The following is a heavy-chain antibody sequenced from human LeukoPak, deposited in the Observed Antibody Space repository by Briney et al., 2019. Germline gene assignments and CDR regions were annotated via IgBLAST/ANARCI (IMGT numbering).Heavy chain of an antibody. J-gene: IGHJ4*02. CDR2: INPNSGGT. V-gene: IGHV1-2*02. D-gene: IGHD3-9*01. CDR1: GYTFTGYY. Sequence: ASVKVSCKASGYTFTGYYMHWVRQAPGQGLEWIGWINPNSGGTNYAQKFQGRVTMTRDTSISTAYMELSRLRSDDTAVYYCARAEVYDILTGYRWGQGTLVTVSS. CDR3: ARAEVYDILTGYR.